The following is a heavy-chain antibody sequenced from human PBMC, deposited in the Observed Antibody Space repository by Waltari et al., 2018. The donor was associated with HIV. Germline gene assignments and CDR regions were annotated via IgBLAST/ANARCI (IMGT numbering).Heavy chain of an antibody. CDR1: GFTFSNYW. V-gene: IGHV3-7*01. CDR2: INYDGGDK. J-gene: IGHJ4*02. Sequence: EVHLVESGGGLVQPGGSLSLSCTGPGFTFSNYWMSWVRQAPGKGPEWVASINYDGGDKYYVDSVKGRFTISRENGKNSLYLQMSSLRVEDTAVYYCAREPFWGQGILVTVSS. CDR3: AREPF.